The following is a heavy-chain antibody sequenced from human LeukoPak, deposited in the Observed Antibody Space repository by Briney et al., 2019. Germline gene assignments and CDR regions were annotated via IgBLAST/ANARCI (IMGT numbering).Heavy chain of an antibody. CDR3: ARDQPGSGGY. CDR1: GFTFSSYE. D-gene: IGHD1-26*01. J-gene: IGHJ4*02. V-gene: IGHV3-48*03. Sequence: GGSLRLSCAASGFTFSSYEMNWVRQAPGKGLEWVSYISSSGSSIYYADSVRGRFTISRDNAKNSLYLKMNSLIAEDTAVYYCARDQPGSGGYWGQGTLVTVSS. CDR2: ISSSGSSI.